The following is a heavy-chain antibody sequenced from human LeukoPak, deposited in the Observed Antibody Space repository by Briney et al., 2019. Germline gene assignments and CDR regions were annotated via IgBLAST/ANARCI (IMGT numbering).Heavy chain of an antibody. CDR2: INPDGSQK. CDR1: GFTFSSHW. D-gene: IGHD3-10*01. Sequence: PGGSLRLSGAASGFTFSSHWMCWVRKAPGKGLEWVAEINPDGSQKFYVDSVKGRFIISRDNAKNSLYLQMDSLRAEDTAVYYCARDPHYGAFDIWGLGTMVTVSS. V-gene: IGHV3-7*01. CDR3: ARDPHYGAFDI. J-gene: IGHJ3*02.